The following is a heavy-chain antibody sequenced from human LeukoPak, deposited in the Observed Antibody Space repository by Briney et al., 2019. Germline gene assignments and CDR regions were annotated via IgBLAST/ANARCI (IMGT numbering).Heavy chain of an antibody. CDR2: MYYSGSA. J-gene: IGHJ5*02. V-gene: IGHV4-61*05. Sequence: SEALSLTCTVSGGSISSSSYYWGWIRQPPGKGLEWIGHMYYSGSANHNPSLKSRLTISVDTSKNQFSLRLSSVTAADTAVYYCARVVANWFDPWGQGTLVTVSS. D-gene: IGHD5-12*01. CDR3: ARVVANWFDP. CDR1: GGSISSSSYY.